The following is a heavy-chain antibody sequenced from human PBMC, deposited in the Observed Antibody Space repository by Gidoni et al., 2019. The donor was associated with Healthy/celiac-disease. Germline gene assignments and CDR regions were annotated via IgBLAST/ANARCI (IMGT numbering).Heavy chain of an antibody. Sequence: EVQLVESGGGLVKPGGSLRLSRAACGFPFSSYSMNWVRQAPGKGLECVSSISSSSSYIYYADSVKGRFTISRDNAKSSLYLQMNSLRADDTAVYYCARDSGWSDYWGQGTLVTVSS. CDR2: ISSSSSYI. J-gene: IGHJ4*02. V-gene: IGHV3-21*01. D-gene: IGHD6-19*01. CDR3: ARDSGWSDY. CDR1: GFPFSSYS.